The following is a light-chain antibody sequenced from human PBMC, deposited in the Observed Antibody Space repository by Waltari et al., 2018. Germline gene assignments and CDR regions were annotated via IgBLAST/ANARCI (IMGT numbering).Light chain of an antibody. V-gene: IGLV2-23*02. CDR3: CSYANSSPRLV. J-gene: IGLJ2*01. CDR2: EVV. CDR1: SSNVGSYDL. Sequence: QSALTQPASVSGSLGQSITISCTGSSSNVGSYDLVFWYQHHPGEAPKLLIYEVVKRPSGVSNRFSGSKSGNAASLTISGLQAEDEATYYCCSYANSSPRLVFGGGTELAVL.